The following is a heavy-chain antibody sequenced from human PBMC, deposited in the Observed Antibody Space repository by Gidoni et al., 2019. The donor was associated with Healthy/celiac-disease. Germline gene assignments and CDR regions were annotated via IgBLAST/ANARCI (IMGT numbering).Heavy chain of an antibody. CDR3: ARCGSPEGVGFYYYYGMDV. J-gene: IGHJ6*02. CDR2: IYYSGST. V-gene: IGHV4-39*01. Sequence: GLEWIGSIYYSGSTYYNPSLKSRVTISVDTSKNQFSLKLSSVTAADTAVYYCARCGSPEGVGFYYYYGMDVWGQGTTVTVSS. D-gene: IGHD5-12*01.